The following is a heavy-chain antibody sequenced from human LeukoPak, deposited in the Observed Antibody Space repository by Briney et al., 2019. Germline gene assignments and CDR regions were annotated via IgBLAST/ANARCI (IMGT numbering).Heavy chain of an antibody. V-gene: IGHV3-21*01. J-gene: IGHJ6*03. CDR3: ARGMIGYCSGGSCSYTHYYYYYMDV. Sequence: AGGSLRLSCAASGFTFSSYSMNWVRQAPGKGLEWVSSISSSSSYIYYADSVKGRFTISRDNAKNSLYLQMNSLRAEDTAVYYCARGMIGYCSGGSCSYTHYYYYYMDVWGKGTTVTVSS. CDR2: ISSSSSYI. D-gene: IGHD2-15*01. CDR1: GFTFSSYS.